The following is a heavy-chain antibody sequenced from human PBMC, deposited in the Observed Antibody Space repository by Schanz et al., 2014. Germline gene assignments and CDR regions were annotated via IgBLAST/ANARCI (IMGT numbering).Heavy chain of an antibody. J-gene: IGHJ4*02. Sequence: VQLVESGGGLVQPGGSLRLSCVASGFTFSSYDVFWVRQAPGKGLEWVAILWHDGSKKYYADSVKGRFTVSRDNSKNTLYLQMNSLRAEDTAVYYCANNWNLDYWGQGTLVTVSS. CDR2: LWHDGSKK. CDR1: GFTFSSYD. CDR3: ANNWNLDY. D-gene: IGHD1-20*01. V-gene: IGHV3-33*06.